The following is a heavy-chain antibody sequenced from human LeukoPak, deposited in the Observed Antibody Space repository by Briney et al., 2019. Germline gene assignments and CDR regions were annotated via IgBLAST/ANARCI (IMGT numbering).Heavy chain of an antibody. D-gene: IGHD1-26*01. CDR3: ARDTRDSRGFYFDY. V-gene: IGHV3-30-3*01. CDR1: GFTFSSYA. CDR2: ISYDGSNK. J-gene: IGHJ4*02. Sequence: PGGSLRLSCAASGFTFSSYAMHWVRQAPGKGLEWVAVISYDGSNKYYADSVKGRFTISRDSSKNTLYLQMNSLRAEDTAVYYCARDTRDSRGFYFDYWGQGTLVTVSS.